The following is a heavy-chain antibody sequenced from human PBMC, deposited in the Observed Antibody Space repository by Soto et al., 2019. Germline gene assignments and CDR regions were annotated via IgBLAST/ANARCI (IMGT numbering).Heavy chain of an antibody. CDR1: GGTFSSYA. D-gene: IGHD1-20*01. J-gene: IGHJ4*02. V-gene: IGHV1-69*06. CDR3: ASYGSITGTRYYFDY. CDR2: IIPIFGTA. Sequence: QVQLVQSGAEVKKPGSSVKISCKASGGTFSSYAISWVRQAPGQGLEWMGGIIPIFGTANYAQKFQGRVTITADKSTSTAYMELSSLRSEDTAVYYCASYGSITGTRYYFDYWGQGTLVTVSS.